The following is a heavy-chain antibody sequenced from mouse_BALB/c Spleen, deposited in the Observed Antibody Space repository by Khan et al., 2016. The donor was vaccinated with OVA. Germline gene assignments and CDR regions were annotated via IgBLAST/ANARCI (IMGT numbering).Heavy chain of an antibody. CDR3: TRIYRSDFDY. CDR2: INPHIGET. D-gene: IGHD1-1*01. Sequence: EVQLQESGPELVRPGASVKISCTASGYSFTGYFMNWVMQSPGKSLEWIGRINPHIGETFYNQRFKDKATLTVDESSSTANMELRSLTSEDSAVYNCTRIYRSDFDYWGQGTTLTVSS. J-gene: IGHJ2*01. V-gene: IGHV1-20*01. CDR1: GYSFTGYF.